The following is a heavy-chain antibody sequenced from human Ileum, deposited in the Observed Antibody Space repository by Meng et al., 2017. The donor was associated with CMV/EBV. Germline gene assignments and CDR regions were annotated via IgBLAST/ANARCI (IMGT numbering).Heavy chain of an antibody. J-gene: IGHJ4*02. CDR2: IYYNAST. Sequence: QLQLQEFCPGLGKPSETLSLTGTVSGGSISNSSYYWGWIRQAPGKGLEWIGNIYYNASTYYNPSLKSRVTISLDTSENQFSLKLSSVTAADTAVYYCASVRFWGNYRYYFDYWGQGTLVTVSS. D-gene: IGHD3-16*02. V-gene: IGHV4-39*07. CDR1: GGSISNSSYY. CDR3: ASVRFWGNYRYYFDY.